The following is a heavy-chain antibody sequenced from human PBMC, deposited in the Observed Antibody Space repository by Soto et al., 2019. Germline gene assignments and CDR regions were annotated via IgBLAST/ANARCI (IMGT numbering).Heavy chain of an antibody. D-gene: IGHD3-9*01. CDR3: ARGRGGLYYDILTGTTPMDY. J-gene: IGHJ4*02. Sequence: SDTLSLTCAVYGGSFSGYDGSGIRQPPGKGLEWIGEINHSGSTNYNPSLKSRVTISVDTSKNQFSLKLSSVTAADTAVYYCARGRGGLYYDILTGTTPMDYWGQGTLVTVSS. CDR1: GGSFSGYD. CDR2: INHSGST. V-gene: IGHV4-34*01.